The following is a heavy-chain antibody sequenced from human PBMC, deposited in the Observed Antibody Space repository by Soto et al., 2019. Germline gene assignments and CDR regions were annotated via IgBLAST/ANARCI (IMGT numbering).Heavy chain of an antibody. D-gene: IGHD6-19*01. Sequence: GGSLRLSCAASRFTFSSYAMTWVRQAPGKGVEWVSTISGTGTSTYYADSVRGRFTISRDNSKNTLFLQMSGLRAEDTAIYYCAKDQGYANGWSRRYALDVWGQGTTVTVSS. J-gene: IGHJ6*02. V-gene: IGHV3-23*01. CDR1: RFTFSSYA. CDR3: AKDQGYANGWSRRYALDV. CDR2: ISGTGTST.